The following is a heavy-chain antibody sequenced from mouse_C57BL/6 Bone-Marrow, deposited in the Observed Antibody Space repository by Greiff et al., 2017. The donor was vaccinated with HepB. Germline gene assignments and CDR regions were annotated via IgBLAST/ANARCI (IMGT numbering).Heavy chain of an antibody. J-gene: IGHJ2*01. CDR1: GYTFTSYW. CDR2: IDPSDSYT. V-gene: IGHV1-69*01. Sequence: QVQLQQSGAELVMPGASVKLSCKASGYTFTSYWMHWVKQRPGQGLEWIGEIDPSDSYTNYNQKFKGKSTLTVDKSSSTAYMQLSSLTSEDSAVYYCARWDYYGSSLFDYWGQGTTLTVSS. D-gene: IGHD1-1*01. CDR3: ARWDYYGSSLFDY.